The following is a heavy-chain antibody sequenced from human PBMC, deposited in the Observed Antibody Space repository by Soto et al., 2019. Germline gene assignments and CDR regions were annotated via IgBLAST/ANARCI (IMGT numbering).Heavy chain of an antibody. CDR3: ARLYGSDLRSYYYGMDV. CDR1: CGSISSSSYY. D-gene: IGHD3-10*01. J-gene: IGHJ6*02. CDR2: IYYSGST. V-gene: IGHV4-39*01. Sequence: PSETLSLTCTVSCGSISSSSYYWGWIRQPPGKGLEWIGSIYYSGSTYYNPSLKSRVTISVDTSKNQFSLKLSSVTAADTAVYYCARLYGSDLRSYYYGMDVWGQGTTVT.